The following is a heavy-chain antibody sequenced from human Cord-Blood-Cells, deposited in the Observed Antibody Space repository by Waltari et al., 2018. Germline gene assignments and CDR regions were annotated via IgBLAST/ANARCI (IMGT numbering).Heavy chain of an antibody. V-gene: IGHV1-69*06. CDR1: GGTFSSYA. J-gene: IGHJ4*02. D-gene: IGHD6-25*01. CDR3: ANQSPANYFDY. Sequence: QVQLVQSGAEVKKPGSSVKVSCKASGGTFSSYAISWVRQAPGQGLEWMGGVIPIFGTANYGQKFQGRVTSTADKSASTVDRELRGVRSEDTGVYCCANQSPANYFDYWGQGSLVTVCS. CDR2: VIPIFGTA.